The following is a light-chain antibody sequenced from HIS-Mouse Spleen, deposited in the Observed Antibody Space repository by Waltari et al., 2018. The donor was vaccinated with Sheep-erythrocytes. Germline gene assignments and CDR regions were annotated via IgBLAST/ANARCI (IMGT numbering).Light chain of an antibody. CDR3: CSYAGSSTPWV. Sequence: QSALTQPASVSGSPGQSITISCTGTSSDVGSYNLVSWYQQHPGKAPKRLIYEGSKRPSGVAIRFSGSKSGNTASLTISGLQAEDAADYYCCSYAGSSTPWVFGGGTKLTVL. V-gene: IGLV2-23*01. CDR1: SSDVGSYNL. CDR2: EGS. J-gene: IGLJ3*02.